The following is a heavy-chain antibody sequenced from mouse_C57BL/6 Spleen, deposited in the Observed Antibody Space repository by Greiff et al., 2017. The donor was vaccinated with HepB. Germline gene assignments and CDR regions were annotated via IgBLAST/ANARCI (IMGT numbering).Heavy chain of an antibody. CDR1: GFTFSSYA. D-gene: IGHD1-2*01. J-gene: IGHJ3*01. CDR2: ISDGGSYT. CDR3: ARKGDYGSWFAY. V-gene: IGHV5-4*01. Sequence: EVQGVESGGGLVKPGGSLKLSCAASGFTFSSYAMSWVRQTPEKRLEWVATISDGGSYTYYPDNVKGRFTISRDNAKNNLYLQMSHLKSEDTAMYYCARKGDYGSWFAYWGQGTLVTVSA.